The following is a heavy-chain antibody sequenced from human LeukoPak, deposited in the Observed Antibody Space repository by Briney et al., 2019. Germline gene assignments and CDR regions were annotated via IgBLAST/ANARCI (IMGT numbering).Heavy chain of an antibody. D-gene: IGHD1-26*01. CDR1: GFTFSSFA. V-gene: IGHV3-64D*09. Sequence: GGSLRLSCSASGFTFSSFAMHCVRQAPGKGLEYVSSLSSNGGSTYYAGSVKGRFTISRDNSKNTLFLQMSSLRAEDTAVYYCVKSDNIVGATYFDCWGQGTLVTVSS. J-gene: IGHJ4*02. CDR3: VKSDNIVGATYFDC. CDR2: LSSNGGST.